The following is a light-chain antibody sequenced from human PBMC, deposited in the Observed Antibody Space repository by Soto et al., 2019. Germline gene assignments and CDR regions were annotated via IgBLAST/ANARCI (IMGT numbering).Light chain of an antibody. CDR2: NVS. Sequence: EIVMTQSPATLSVSPGDRATLSCRASHSVGASLAWYQQKLGLAPSLLIYNVSTRATGVPARFSGSGSGTEFTLTISSLQSEDFAVYYCQQYYVWPPLTFGGGTTVESK. J-gene: IGKJ4*01. CDR3: QQYYVWPPLT. CDR1: HSVGAS. V-gene: IGKV3-15*01.